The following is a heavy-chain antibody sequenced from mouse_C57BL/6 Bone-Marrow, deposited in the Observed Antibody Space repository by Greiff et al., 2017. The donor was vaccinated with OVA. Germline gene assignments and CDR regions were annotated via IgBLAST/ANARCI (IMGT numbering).Heavy chain of an antibody. V-gene: IGHV1-81*01. D-gene: IGHD1-1*01. CDR1: GYTFTSYG. CDR3: ASDIYAWFAY. CDR2: IYPRSGNT. Sequence: VKLMESGAELARPGASVKLSCKASGYTFTSYGISWVKQRTGQGLEWIGEIYPRSGNTYYNEKFKGKATLTADKSSSTAYMELRSLTSEDSAVYFCASDIYAWFAYWGQGTLVTVSA. J-gene: IGHJ3*01.